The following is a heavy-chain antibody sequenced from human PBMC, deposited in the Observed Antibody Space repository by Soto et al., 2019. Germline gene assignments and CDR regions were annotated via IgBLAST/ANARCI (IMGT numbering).Heavy chain of an antibody. V-gene: IGHV1-18*01. J-gene: IGHJ4*02. CDR1: GYTFTGYG. CDR3: ATSYGNAWYTY. D-gene: IGHD6-13*01. Sequence: ASVKVSCKASGYTFTGYGISWVRQAPGQGLEWMGWISAYNGNTNYAQKLQGRVTMTTDTSTSTAYMELRSLRSEDTAVYYCATSYGNAWYTYWGQGTQVTVSS. CDR2: ISAYNGNT.